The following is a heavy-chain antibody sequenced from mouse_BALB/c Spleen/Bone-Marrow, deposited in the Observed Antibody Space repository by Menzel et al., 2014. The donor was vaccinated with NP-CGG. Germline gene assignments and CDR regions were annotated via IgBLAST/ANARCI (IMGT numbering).Heavy chain of an antibody. V-gene: IGHV14-4*02. J-gene: IGHJ2*01. CDR1: GFNIKDYY. Sequence: EVQLQQSGAELVRSGASVKLSCTASGFNIKDYYMHWVKQRPEQGLEWIGWIDPGNGDTEYAPKFQGKATMTADTSSNTVYLQLSSLTSEDTAVYYCNAEHGNYHYFDYWGQGTTLTVSS. CDR2: IDPGNGDT. CDR3: NAEHGNYHYFDY. D-gene: IGHD6-1*01.